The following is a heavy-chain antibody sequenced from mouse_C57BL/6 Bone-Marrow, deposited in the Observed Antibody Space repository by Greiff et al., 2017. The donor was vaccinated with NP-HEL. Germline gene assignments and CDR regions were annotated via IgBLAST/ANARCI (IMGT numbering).Heavy chain of an antibody. D-gene: IGHD2-4*01. Sequence: VQLQQPGAELVKPGASVKLSCKASGYTFTSYWMQWVKQRPGQGLEWIGEIDPSDSYTYYNQKFKGKATLTVDTSSSTAYMQLSSLTSEDSAVYYCARSGIYYDYFAYWGQGTLVTVSA. CDR1: GYTFTSYW. CDR2: IDPSDSYT. CDR3: ARSGIYYDYFAY. J-gene: IGHJ3*01. V-gene: IGHV1-50*01.